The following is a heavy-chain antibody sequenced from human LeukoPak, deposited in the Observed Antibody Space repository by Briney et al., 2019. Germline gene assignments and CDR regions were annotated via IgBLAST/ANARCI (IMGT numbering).Heavy chain of an antibody. CDR1: GFTFSSYA. D-gene: IGHD2-2*02. J-gene: IGHJ4*02. CDR2: ISGSGGST. V-gene: IGHV3-23*01. Sequence: GGSLRLSCAASGFTFSSYAMSWVRQAPGKGLEWVSAISGSGGSTYYADSVKGRFTISGDNSKNTLYLQMNSLRAEDTAVYYCAKGAGDCSSTSCYSPDYWGQGTLVTVSS. CDR3: AKGAGDCSSTSCYSPDY.